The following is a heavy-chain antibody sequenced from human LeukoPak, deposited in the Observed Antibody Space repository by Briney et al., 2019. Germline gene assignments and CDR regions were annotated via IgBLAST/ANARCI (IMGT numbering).Heavy chain of an antibody. J-gene: IGHJ6*02. CDR2: ISYDGSNE. D-gene: IGHD2-15*01. CDR1: GFTFSSYG. CDR3: AKLGVDCSGGSCYSRYYGMDV. Sequence: GGSLRLSCAASGFTFSSYGMHWVRQAPGKGLEWVAVISYDGSNEYYADSVKGRFTISRDNSKNTLYLQMNSLRAEDTAVYYCAKLGVDCSGGSCYSRYYGMDVWGQGTTVTVSS. V-gene: IGHV3-30*18.